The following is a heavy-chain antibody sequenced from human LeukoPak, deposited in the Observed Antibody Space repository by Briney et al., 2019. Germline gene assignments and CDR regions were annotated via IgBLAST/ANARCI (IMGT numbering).Heavy chain of an antibody. CDR2: INHSGST. D-gene: IGHD6-13*01. CDR3: ARTRYSSRSPFDY. J-gene: IGHJ4*02. CDR1: GGSFSGYY. Sequence: PSETLSLTCAVYGGSFSGYYWSCIRQPPGKGLEWIGEINHSGSTNYNPSLKSRVTISVDTSKNQFSLKLSSVTAADTAVYYCARTRYSSRSPFDYWGQGTLVTVSS. V-gene: IGHV4-34*01.